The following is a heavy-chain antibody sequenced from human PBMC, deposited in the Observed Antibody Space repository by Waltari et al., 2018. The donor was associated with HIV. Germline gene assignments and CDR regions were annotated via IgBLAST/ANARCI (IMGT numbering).Heavy chain of an antibody. D-gene: IGHD2-2*01. V-gene: IGHV4-34*01. CDR2: INHSGST. J-gene: IGHJ4*02. Sequence: QVQLQQWGAGLLKPSETLSLTCAVYGGSFSGYYWSWIRQPPGKGLEWIGEINHSGSTNYNPSRKSRGTISVDTSKNQFSRKRSSVTAADTAVYYCASWGVVPAFDYWGQGTLVTVSS. CDR1: GGSFSGYY. CDR3: ASWGVVPAFDY.